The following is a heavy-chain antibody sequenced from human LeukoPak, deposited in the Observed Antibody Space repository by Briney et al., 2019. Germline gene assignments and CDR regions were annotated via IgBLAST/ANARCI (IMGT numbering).Heavy chain of an antibody. V-gene: IGHV3-21*01. CDR1: GFTFSSYS. CDR2: ISSSSSYI. Sequence: PGGSLRLSCAASGFTFSSYSMNWVRQAPGKGLEWVSSISSSSSYIYYADSVKGRFIISRDNAKNSLYLQMNSLRAEDTAVYYCAKSTVTTIPYWGQGTLVTVSS. CDR3: AKSTVTTIPY. D-gene: IGHD4-17*01. J-gene: IGHJ4*02.